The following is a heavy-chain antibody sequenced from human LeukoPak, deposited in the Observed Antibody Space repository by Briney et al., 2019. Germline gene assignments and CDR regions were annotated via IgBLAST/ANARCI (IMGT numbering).Heavy chain of an antibody. D-gene: IGHD2/OR15-2a*01. Sequence: ASVKVSCKASGYTFTSYGISWVRQAPGQGLEWMGIINPSGGSTNYAQKFQGRVTMTRDTSTSTVYMELSGLRSEDTAVYHCAREVVLPAGDYYSGMDVWGQGTTVTVSS. CDR1: GYTFTSYG. J-gene: IGHJ6*02. CDR3: AREVVLPAGDYYSGMDV. CDR2: INPSGGST. V-gene: IGHV1-46*01.